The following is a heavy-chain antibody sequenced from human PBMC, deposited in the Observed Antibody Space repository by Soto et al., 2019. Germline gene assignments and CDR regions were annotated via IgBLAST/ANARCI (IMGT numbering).Heavy chain of an antibody. D-gene: IGHD2-21*02. CDR2: INAGNGNT. V-gene: IGHV1-3*01. CDR1: GYTFTSYA. J-gene: IGHJ4*02. Sequence: QVQLVQSGAEAKKPGASVKVSCKASGYTFTSYAMHWVRQAPGQRLEWMGWINAGNGNTKYSQKFQGRVTITRDTSASTAYMELSSLRSEATAVYYCARAWVVVTAPDYWGPGTLVTFSP. CDR3: ARAWVVVTAPDY.